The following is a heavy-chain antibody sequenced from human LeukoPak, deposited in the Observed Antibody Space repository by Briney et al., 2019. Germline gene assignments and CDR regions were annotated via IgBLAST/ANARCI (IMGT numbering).Heavy chain of an antibody. Sequence: ASVKVSCKASGYTFTSYYMHWVRQAPGQGLEWMGIINPSGGSTSYAQKFQGRVTMTRDTSTSTVYMELSSLRSEDTAVYYCARDVRYCTNGVCYAFAYWGQGTLVTVSS. D-gene: IGHD2-8*01. CDR1: GYTFTSYY. CDR3: ARDVRYCTNGVCYAFAY. CDR2: INPSGGST. J-gene: IGHJ4*02. V-gene: IGHV1-46*01.